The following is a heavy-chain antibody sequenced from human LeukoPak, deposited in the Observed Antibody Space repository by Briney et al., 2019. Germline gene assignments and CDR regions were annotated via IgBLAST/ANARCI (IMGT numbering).Heavy chain of an antibody. CDR2: IYYSGST. D-gene: IGHD7-27*01. CDR1: GGSISSYY. V-gene: IGHV4-59*08. CDR3: ARHSWGSLIYGMDV. J-gene: IGHJ6*02. Sequence: SETLSLTCTVSGGSISSYYWSWIRQPPVKGLEWIGYIYYSGSTNYNPSLKSRVTISVDTSKNQFSLKLSSVTAADTAVYYCARHSWGSLIYGMDVWGQGTTVTVSS.